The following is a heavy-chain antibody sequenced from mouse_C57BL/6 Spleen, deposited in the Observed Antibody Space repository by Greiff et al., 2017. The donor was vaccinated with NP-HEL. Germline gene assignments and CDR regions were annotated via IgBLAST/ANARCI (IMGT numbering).Heavy chain of an antibody. CDR3: ARSDSYYCGTWYFDV. Sequence: QVQLQQSGAELVRPGTSVKVSCKASGYAFTNYLIEWVKQRPGQGLEWIGVINPGSGGTNYNEQFKGKATLTADKSSSTAYMQLSSLTSEDSAFYCWARSDSYYCGTWYFDVWGTGTTVTVSS. CDR1: GYAFTNYL. V-gene: IGHV1-54*01. D-gene: IGHD1-1*01. J-gene: IGHJ1*03. CDR2: INPGSGGT.